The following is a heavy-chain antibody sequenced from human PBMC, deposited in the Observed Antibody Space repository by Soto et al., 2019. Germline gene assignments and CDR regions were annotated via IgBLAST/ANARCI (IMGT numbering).Heavy chain of an antibody. CDR3: ARDRVSSGSQSLDAFDI. CDR1: GDSVSSNSAA. V-gene: IGHV6-1*01. D-gene: IGHD6-19*01. J-gene: IGHJ3*02. Sequence: PSQTLSLTCAISGDSVSSNSAAWNWIRQSPSRGLEWLGRTYYRSKWCNDYAVSVKSRITINPDTSKNQFSLQLNSVTPEDTAVYYCARDRVSSGSQSLDAFDIWGQGTIVTVSS. CDR2: TYYRSKWCN.